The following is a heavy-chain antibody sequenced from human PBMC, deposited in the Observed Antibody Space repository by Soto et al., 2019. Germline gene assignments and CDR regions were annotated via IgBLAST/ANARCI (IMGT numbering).Heavy chain of an antibody. CDR3: ARDSRAINYGGNSVWVYYYYGMDV. CDR1: GGTFSSYA. V-gene: IGHV1-69*13. Sequence: ASVKVSCKASGGTFSSYAISGVRQAPGQGLEWMGGIIPIFGTANYAQKFQGRVTITADESTSTAYMELSSLRSEDTAVYYCARDSRAINYGGNSVWVYYYYGMDVWGQGTTVTVSS. D-gene: IGHD4-17*01. CDR2: IIPIFGTA. J-gene: IGHJ6*02.